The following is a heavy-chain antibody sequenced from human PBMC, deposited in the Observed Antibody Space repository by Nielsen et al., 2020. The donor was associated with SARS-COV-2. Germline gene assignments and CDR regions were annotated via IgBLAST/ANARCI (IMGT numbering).Heavy chain of an antibody. CDR3: AKGQADD. Sequence: GESLKISCAASGFTFDDYAMSWVRQAPGKGLEWVSVIYSGGSSTYYADSVKGRFTISRDNSKNTLYLQMNSLRAEDTAVYYCAKGQADDWGQGTLVTVSS. CDR2: IYSGGSST. D-gene: IGHD5-24*01. CDR1: GFTFDDYA. J-gene: IGHJ4*02. V-gene: IGHV3-23*03.